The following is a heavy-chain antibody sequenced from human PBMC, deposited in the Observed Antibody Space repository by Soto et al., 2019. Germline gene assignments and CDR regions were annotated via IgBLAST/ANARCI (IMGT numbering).Heavy chain of an antibody. CDR1: GLSFSSHA. CDR2: ISGDGSDT. D-gene: IGHD2-21*01. CDR3: ARVVVSTALVNIDS. Sequence: GGSLRLSCEASGLSFSSHAMTWVRQAPGKGLDWVSGISGDGSDTYYSDSVKGRYTISRDNSKNTLYLQMNSLRAEDTAVYFCARVVVSTALVNIDSWGRGALVTVSS. V-gene: IGHV3-23*01. J-gene: IGHJ4*02.